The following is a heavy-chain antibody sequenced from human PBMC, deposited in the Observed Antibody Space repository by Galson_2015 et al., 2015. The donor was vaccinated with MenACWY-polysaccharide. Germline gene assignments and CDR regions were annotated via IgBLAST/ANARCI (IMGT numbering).Heavy chain of an antibody. J-gene: IGHJ4*02. CDR1: GFSFSAYG. D-gene: IGHD6-13*01. V-gene: IGHV3-23*01. CDR2: SGTGGGL. CDR3: AKVGPRSSWTLGLDY. Sequence: SLRLSCAASGFSFSAYGMSWVRQAPGRGLEWVSGSGTGGGLYYADSGKGRFTVSRDNSKNTLYLQMNNLRAEDTAVYYCAKVGPRSSWTLGLDYWGQGTLVIVSS.